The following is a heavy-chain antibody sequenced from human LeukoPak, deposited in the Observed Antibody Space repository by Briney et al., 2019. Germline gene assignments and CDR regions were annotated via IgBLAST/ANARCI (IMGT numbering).Heavy chain of an antibody. CDR3: ARGVCPIAANTLAY. D-gene: IGHD2-15*01. J-gene: IGHJ4*02. CDR2: LYSDSNT. CDR1: GFTVITND. Sequence: GGSLRLSCAASGFTVITNDMTWVRQAPGKGLEWVSVLYSDSNTKYEDSVQGRFTISSDNSKNNQKLEMNSLRTDAAAVYYSARGVCPIAANTLAYWGQGTLVTVSS. V-gene: IGHV3-53*01.